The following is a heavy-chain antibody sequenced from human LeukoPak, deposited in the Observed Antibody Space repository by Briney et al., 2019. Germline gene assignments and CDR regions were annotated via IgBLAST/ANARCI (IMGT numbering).Heavy chain of an antibody. V-gene: IGHV4-39*07. D-gene: IGHD3-10*01. CDR3: ARTLRYGSGSPSVWFDP. CDR2: INHSGST. J-gene: IGHJ5*02. CDR1: GGSVSSSNYY. Sequence: SETLSLTCTVSGGSVSSSNYYWGWIRQPPGKGLEWIGEINHSGSTNYNPSLKSRVTISVDTSKNQFSLKLSSVTAADTAVYYCARTLRYGSGSPSVWFDPWGQGTLVTVSS.